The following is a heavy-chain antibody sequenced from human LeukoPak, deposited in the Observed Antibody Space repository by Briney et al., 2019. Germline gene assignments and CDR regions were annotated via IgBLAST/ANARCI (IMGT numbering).Heavy chain of an antibody. CDR1: GFTFSSYA. CDR2: MSGSGGSI. D-gene: IGHD4-17*01. V-gene: IGHV3-23*01. Sequence: GGLRLSCAASGFTFSSYAMSWVRQAPGKGLEWVSVMSGSGGSIYYADSAKGRFTISRDNSKNTLYLQMNSLRAEDTAVYYCARGISYGDYAFDYWGQGTLVTVSS. CDR3: ARGISYGDYAFDY. J-gene: IGHJ4*02.